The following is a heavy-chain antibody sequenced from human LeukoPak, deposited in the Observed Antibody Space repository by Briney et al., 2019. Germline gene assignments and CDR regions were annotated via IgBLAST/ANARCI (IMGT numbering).Heavy chain of an antibody. CDR1: GGSISSYY. D-gene: IGHD2-21*01. J-gene: IGHJ4*02. Sequence: SQTLSLTCTVSGGSISSYYWSWIRQPPGKGLEWIGYIYYSGSTNYNPSLKSRVTISVDTPKNEFSLKLSSVTAADTAVYYCAREKYCGGDCFGIRWYYFDYWGQGTLVTVSS. CDR2: IYYSGST. V-gene: IGHV4-59*12. CDR3: AREKYCGGDCFGIRWYYFDY.